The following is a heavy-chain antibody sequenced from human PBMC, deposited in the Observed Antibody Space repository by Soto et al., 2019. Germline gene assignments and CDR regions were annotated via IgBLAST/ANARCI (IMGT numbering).Heavy chain of an antibody. CDR2: IYYSWIT. CDR3: ARHGSN. CDR1: GVSISHSSYY. J-gene: IGHJ4*02. Sequence: LCLTCTVSGVSISHSSYYWGWIRRPPGKGLEWIGTIYYSWITYYNPSLKSRVTISVDTSKNQFSLKLTSVTAADTAVYYCARHGSNWGQGTLVTVSS. V-gene: IGHV4-39*01.